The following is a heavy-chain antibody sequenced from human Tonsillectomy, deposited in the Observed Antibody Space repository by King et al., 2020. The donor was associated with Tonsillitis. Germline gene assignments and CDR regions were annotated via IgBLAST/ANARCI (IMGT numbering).Heavy chain of an antibody. D-gene: IGHD3-22*01. Sequence: QLVQSGAEVKKPGASVKVSCQTSDYTFTSFGISWVRQAPGQGLEWIGWSTTYNGNTNYEQKLQGRVTMTTDTSTSTAYMELRSLRSDDTAVYYCARDMGYYDSTGYYMYYFDYWGQGTLVTVSS. CDR2: STTYNGNT. J-gene: IGHJ4*02. CDR1: DYTFTSFG. CDR3: ARDMGYYDSTGYYMYYFDY. V-gene: IGHV1-18*01.